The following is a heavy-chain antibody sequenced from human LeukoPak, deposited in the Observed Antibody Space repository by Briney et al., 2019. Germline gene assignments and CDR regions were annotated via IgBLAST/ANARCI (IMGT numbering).Heavy chain of an antibody. CDR3: VRDLGY. CDR1: GFSVSSNF. J-gene: IGHJ4*02. Sequence: GGSLRLSCAASGFSVSSNFMSWVRQAPGKGLGWVSIIYIGGSTFYADSVKGRFTISRDNSKNALYLQMNSLRAEDTAVYYCVRDLGYWGQGTLVTVSS. V-gene: IGHV3-66*01. CDR2: IYIGGST.